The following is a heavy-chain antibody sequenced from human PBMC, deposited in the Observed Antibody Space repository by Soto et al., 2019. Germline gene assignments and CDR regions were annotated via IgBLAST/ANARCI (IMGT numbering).Heavy chain of an antibody. D-gene: IGHD3-16*01. V-gene: IGHV3-23*01. Sequence: EVQLLESGGGLVQPGGSLRLSCAASGFTFSNYVMTWVRQVPGTGLEWVSATSPSASSTYYADSVRGRFTISRDNSKNQLYLQRDSLRGEGTAGYFLAKGGGGTVDFRVDVWGQGTPVTVS. J-gene: IGHJ6*02. CDR2: TSPSASST. CDR3: AKGGGGTVDFRVDV. CDR1: GFTFSNYV.